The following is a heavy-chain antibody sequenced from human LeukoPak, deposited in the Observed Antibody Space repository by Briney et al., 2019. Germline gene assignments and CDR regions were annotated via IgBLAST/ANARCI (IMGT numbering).Heavy chain of an antibody. CDR2: IIPILGIA. CDR3: ARPTDSGYDYYFDY. D-gene: IGHD5-12*01. V-gene: IGHV1-69*04. CDR1: GGTFSSYA. J-gene: IGHJ4*02. Sequence: GASVKVSCKASGGTFSSYAISWVRQAPGQGLEWMGRIIPILGIANYAQKFQGRVTIIADKSTSTAYMELSSLRSEDTAVYYCARPTDSGYDYYFDYWGQGTLVTVSS.